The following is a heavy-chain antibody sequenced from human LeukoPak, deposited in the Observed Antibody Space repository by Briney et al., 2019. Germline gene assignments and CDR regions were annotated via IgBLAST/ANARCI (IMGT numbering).Heavy chain of an antibody. V-gene: IGHV4-34*01. CDR3: ARGAASSRYYFDY. J-gene: IGHJ4*02. CDR2: INHSGST. Sequence: PSETLSLTCAVYGGSCSGYYWSWIRQPPGKGLEWIGEINHSGSTNYNPSLKSRVTISVDTSKNQFSLKLSSVTAADTAVYYCARGAASSRYYFDYWGQGTPVTVSS. CDR1: GGSCSGYY. D-gene: IGHD6-13*01.